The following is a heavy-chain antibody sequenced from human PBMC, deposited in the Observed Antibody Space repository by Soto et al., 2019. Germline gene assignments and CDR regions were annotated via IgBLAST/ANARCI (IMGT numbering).Heavy chain of an antibody. CDR2: ISAYNGNT. D-gene: IGHD6-19*01. J-gene: IGHJ5*02. CDR3: ARAGGVWAVAGPNWYDP. V-gene: IGHV1-18*01. Sequence: QVQLVQSGAEVKKPGASVKVSCKASGYTFTSYGISWVRQAPGQGLEWMGWISAYNGNTNYAQQLQRRVTMTTDTSTSTAYMERRSLRSDDTAVYYCARAGGVWAVAGPNWYDPWGQGTLVTVCS. CDR1: GYTFTSYG.